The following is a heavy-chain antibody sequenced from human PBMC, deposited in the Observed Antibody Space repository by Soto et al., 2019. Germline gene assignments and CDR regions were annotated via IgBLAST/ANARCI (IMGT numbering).Heavy chain of an antibody. CDR2: IYSGGST. CDR3: ATSWSGYYPFDY. J-gene: IGHJ4*02. D-gene: IGHD3-3*01. Sequence: EVQLVESGGGLIQPGGSLRLSCAAPGFTVSSNYMSWVRQAPGKGLEWVSVIYSGGSTYYADSVKGRFTISRDNSKNTLYLQMNSLRAEDTAVYYCATSWSGYYPFDYWGQGTLVTVSS. V-gene: IGHV3-53*01. CDR1: GFTVSSNY.